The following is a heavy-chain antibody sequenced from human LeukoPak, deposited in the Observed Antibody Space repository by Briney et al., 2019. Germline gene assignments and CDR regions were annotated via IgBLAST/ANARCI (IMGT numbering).Heavy chain of an antibody. Sequence: ASVKVSCKASGHTFTNDEIHWVRRATGQGLEWMGWMNPSSGNTGYAQKFQGRLTMTRNTSISTAYMDLSSLRSDDTAVYYCARRDCTTGACRFDDWGQGTRVSVSP. J-gene: IGHJ4*02. D-gene: IGHD2-8*01. V-gene: IGHV1-8*01. CDR3: ARRDCTTGACRFDD. CDR2: MNPSSGNT. CDR1: GHTFTNDE.